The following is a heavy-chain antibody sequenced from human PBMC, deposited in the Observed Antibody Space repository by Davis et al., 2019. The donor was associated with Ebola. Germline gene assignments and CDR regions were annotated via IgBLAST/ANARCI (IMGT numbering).Heavy chain of an antibody. CDR2: IYYSGST. V-gene: IGHV4-59*01. D-gene: IGHD5-18*01. CDR3: ARDHTHGMDV. CDR1: GGSISSYY. Sequence: SETLSLTCTVSGGSISSYYWSWIRQPPGKGLEWIGYIYYSGSTNCNPSLKSRVTISVDTSKNQFSLKLSSVTAADTAVYYCARDHTHGMDVWGQGTTVTVSS. J-gene: IGHJ6*02.